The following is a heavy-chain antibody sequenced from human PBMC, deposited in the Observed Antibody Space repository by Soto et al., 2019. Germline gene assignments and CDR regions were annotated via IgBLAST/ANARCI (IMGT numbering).Heavy chain of an antibody. CDR2: ISGRGGNT. V-gene: IGHV3-23*01. CDR1: GFTFSIFA. CDR3: AKDRGTGDYGVNAVDI. Sequence: EVQLLESGGGLVRPGGSLRLSCAASGFTFSIFAMSWVRQAPGKGLEWVSTISGRGGNTYYADSVKGRFTISRDNSKNTLNLQMNGLRGEDTAVYYCAKDRGTGDYGVNAVDIWGQGTMVTVSS. D-gene: IGHD7-27*01. J-gene: IGHJ3*02.